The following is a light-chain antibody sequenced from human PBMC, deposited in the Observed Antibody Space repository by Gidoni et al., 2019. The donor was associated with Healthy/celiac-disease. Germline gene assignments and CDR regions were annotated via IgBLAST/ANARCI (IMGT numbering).Light chain of an antibody. J-gene: IGKJ2*01. Sequence: DIQMTQSPSSLSASVGDRVTITCRASQSISSYLNWYQQKPGKAPSLQSGVPSRFSGSGSGTDFTLTISSLQPEDFATYYCQQSYSTLYTFGQXTKLEIK. CDR3: QQSYSTLYT. CDR1: QSISSY. V-gene: IGKV1-39*01.